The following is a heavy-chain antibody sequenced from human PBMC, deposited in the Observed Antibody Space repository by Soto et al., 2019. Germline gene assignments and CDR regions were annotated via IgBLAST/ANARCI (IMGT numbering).Heavy chain of an antibody. CDR1: GGSVSSDSYY. Sequence: TSETLSLTCTVSGGSVSSDSYYWSWIRQPPGKGLEWIGFIHYSGSTNYNPSLKSRVTISIDTSKNQFSLKLSSVTAADTAVYYCASLPPPGYSYGPYWGQGTLVTVSS. D-gene: IGHD5-18*01. J-gene: IGHJ4*02. CDR2: IHYSGST. CDR3: ASLPPPGYSYGPY. V-gene: IGHV4-61*01.